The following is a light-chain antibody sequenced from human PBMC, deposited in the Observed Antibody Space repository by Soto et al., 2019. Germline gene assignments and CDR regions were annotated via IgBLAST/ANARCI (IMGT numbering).Light chain of an antibody. Sequence: MMMTQSPATFSVSPGERVTLSCRTSHSVNSHVAWYQQKPGQAPRLLLYGASTRATGIPVRFSGSGFGTEFTLTISSLQSEDFAVYYCQQYEDWPPITFGQGTRLEIK. CDR3: QQYEDWPPIT. V-gene: IGKV3-15*01. CDR1: HSVNSH. CDR2: GAS. J-gene: IGKJ5*01.